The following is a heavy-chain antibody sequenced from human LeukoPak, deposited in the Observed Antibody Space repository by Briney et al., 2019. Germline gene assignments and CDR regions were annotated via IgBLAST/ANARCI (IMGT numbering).Heavy chain of an antibody. Sequence: GASVKVSCKVSGYTLTELSMHWVRQAPGKGLEWMGGFDPEDGETIYAQKFQGRVTMTEDTSTDTAYMELSSLRSEDTAVYYCARDVYCSSTSCYDAFDVWGQGTMVTVSS. V-gene: IGHV1-24*01. CDR2: FDPEDGET. J-gene: IGHJ3*01. CDR1: GYTLTELS. D-gene: IGHD2-2*01. CDR3: ARDVYCSSTSCYDAFDV.